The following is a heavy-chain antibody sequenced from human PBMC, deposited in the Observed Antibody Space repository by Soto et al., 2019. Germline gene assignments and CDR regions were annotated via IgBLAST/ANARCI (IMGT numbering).Heavy chain of an antibody. CDR2: INPSGGST. J-gene: IGHJ4*02. CDR1: GYTFTSYY. V-gene: IGHV1-46*03. Sequence: QVQLVQSGAEVKKPGASVKVSCKASGYTFTSYYMHWVRQAPGQGLDWMGIINPSGGSTTYAQKFQGRVNMTRDTSTSTVYMELSSLTSEDTAVYYCARVGVFGSFDYWGQGTLVTVSS. CDR3: ARVGVFGSFDY. D-gene: IGHD3-10*01.